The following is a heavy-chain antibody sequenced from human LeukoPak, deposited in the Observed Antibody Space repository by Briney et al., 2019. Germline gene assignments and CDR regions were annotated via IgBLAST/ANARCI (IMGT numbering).Heavy chain of an antibody. CDR1: GYTFTTYS. Sequence: ASVKVSCKASGYTFTTYSMHWARQAPGQGLEWMAIINLSGGSTDYTQKFQGRVTMTRDTSTSTVYMELSSLRSEDTAVYYCVRHNHMDVWGQGTTVTVSS. CDR2: INLSGGST. J-gene: IGHJ6*02. CDR3: VRHNHMDV. V-gene: IGHV1-46*01.